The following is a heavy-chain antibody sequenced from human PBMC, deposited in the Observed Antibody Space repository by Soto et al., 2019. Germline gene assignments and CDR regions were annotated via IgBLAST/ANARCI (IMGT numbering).Heavy chain of an antibody. CDR2: ISYDGSKK. D-gene: IGHD2-15*01. Sequence: QVQLVESGGGVVQPGRSLRLSCAASGFTFSSYGMHWVRQAPGKGLEWVAVISYDGSKKYYADSVKGRFTISRDNSKNTLYLQMNSLRAEDTAAYYCAKVSGGPRNYGMDVWGQGTTVIVSS. CDR1: GFTFSSYG. V-gene: IGHV3-30*18. CDR3: AKVSGGPRNYGMDV. J-gene: IGHJ6*02.